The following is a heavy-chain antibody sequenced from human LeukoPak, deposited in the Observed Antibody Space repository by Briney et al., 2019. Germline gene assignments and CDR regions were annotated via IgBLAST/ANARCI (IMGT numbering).Heavy chain of an antibody. CDR2: VNPNSGAT. V-gene: IGHV1-2*02. J-gene: IGHJ4*02. Sequence: GASVKVSCKASGNTFSGYYMHWVRRAPGQGLEWMGWVNPNSGATNYAQNFQGRVTMTRDTSITTAYMELSSLRSDDTAIFYCATGVNFDYWGQGTLVSVSS. CDR1: GNTFSGYY. CDR3: ATGVNFDY.